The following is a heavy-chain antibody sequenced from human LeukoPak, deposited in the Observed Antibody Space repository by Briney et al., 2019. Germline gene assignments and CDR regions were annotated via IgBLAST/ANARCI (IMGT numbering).Heavy chain of an antibody. Sequence: GGSLRLSCAASGFTFSTYGMHWVRQAPGKGLEWVAFIRYDGSNKYYADSVKGRFTISRDNSKNTLYLQMNSLRAEDTAVYYCARVESDYGDSPFDYWGQGTLVTVSS. V-gene: IGHV3-30*02. CDR3: ARVESDYGDSPFDY. CDR1: GFTFSTYG. CDR2: IRYDGSNK. D-gene: IGHD4-17*01. J-gene: IGHJ4*02.